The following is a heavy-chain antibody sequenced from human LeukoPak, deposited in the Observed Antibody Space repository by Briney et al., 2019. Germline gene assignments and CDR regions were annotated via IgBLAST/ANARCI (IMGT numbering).Heavy chain of an antibody. D-gene: IGHD2-15*01. V-gene: IGHV1-46*01. CDR3: ARDRSSNRDCSGGSCYRSFDP. J-gene: IGHJ5*02. Sequence: ASVKVSCKASGHTFTSYYMHWVRQAPGQGLEWMGIINPSGGSTSYAQKFQGRVTMTRDMSTSTVYMELSSLRSEDTAVYYCARDRSSNRDCSGGSCYRSFDPWGQGTLVTVSS. CDR1: GHTFTSYY. CDR2: INPSGGST.